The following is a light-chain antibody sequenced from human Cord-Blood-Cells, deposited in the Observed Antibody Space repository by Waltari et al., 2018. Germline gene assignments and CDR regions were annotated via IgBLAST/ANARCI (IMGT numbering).Light chain of an antibody. V-gene: IGLV2-11*01. CDR1: SSDVGGYNY. CDR3: CSYAGSYTWV. J-gene: IGLJ3*02. Sequence: QSALTQPRSVSGSPGQSVTISCTGTSSDVGGYNYVSWYQQHPGKAPKLMIYDGSKRPSGVPDRFSGSTSGNTASLTLSGLQAEDEADYYCCSYAGSYTWVFGGGTKLTVL. CDR2: DGS.